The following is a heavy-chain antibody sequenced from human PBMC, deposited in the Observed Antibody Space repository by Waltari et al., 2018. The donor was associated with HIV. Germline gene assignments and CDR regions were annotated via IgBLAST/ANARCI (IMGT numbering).Heavy chain of an antibody. CDR3: ARGQYYSMDV. J-gene: IGHJ6*02. D-gene: IGHD3-10*01. Sequence: EVPLVESGGGVVQPGGSLRLSCSASGFTFSREWIHGVRQAPGKGLVWVSGINRDGSTIRYADSVKGRFTISRDNAKNTLYLQMNSLRAEDTALYYCARGQYYSMDVWGQGTTVTVSS. CDR2: INRDGSTI. V-gene: IGHV3-74*01. CDR1: GFTFSREW.